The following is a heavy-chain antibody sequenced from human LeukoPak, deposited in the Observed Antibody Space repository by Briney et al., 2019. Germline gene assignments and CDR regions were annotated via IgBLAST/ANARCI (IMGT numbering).Heavy chain of an antibody. V-gene: IGHV4-34*01. J-gene: IGHJ6*02. CDR2: INHSGST. Sequence: SETLSLTCAVYGGSFSGYYWSWIRQPPGKGLEWIGEINHSGSTNYNPSLKSRVTISVDTSKNQFSLKLSSVTAADTAVYYCARLSYYYYGMDVWGQGTTVTVSS. D-gene: IGHD2/OR15-2a*01. CDR1: GGSFSGYY. CDR3: ARLSYYYYGMDV.